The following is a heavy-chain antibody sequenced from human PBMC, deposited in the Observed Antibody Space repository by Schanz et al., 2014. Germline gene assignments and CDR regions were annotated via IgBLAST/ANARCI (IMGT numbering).Heavy chain of an antibody. V-gene: IGHV3-33*01. Sequence: QAQLMESGGGVVQPGGSLRLSCAASGFIFSNYGMHWVRQAPGKGLEWVAVIWSDGSGKYYVDSVKGRFTISRDNAKISLYLQMNSLRAEDTAVYYCAREEGWGIAAAGPKHYYYGMDVWGQGTTVTVSS. J-gene: IGHJ6*02. D-gene: IGHD6-13*01. CDR3: AREEGWGIAAAGPKHYYYGMDV. CDR1: GFIFSNYG. CDR2: IWSDGSGK.